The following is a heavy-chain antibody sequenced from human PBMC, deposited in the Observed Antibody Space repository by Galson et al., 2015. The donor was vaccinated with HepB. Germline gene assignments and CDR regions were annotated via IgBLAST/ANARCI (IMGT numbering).Heavy chain of an antibody. CDR1: GESFSGYY. D-gene: IGHD1-20*01. CDR3: TRGLNFAYFDL. J-gene: IGHJ2*01. V-gene: IGHV4-34*01. CDR2: IHHGGSA. Sequence: SETLSLTCAVYGESFSGYYWTWIRQPPGKGLEWIGEIHHGGSANYNPSLKSRVTISIDTSKNQFSLKLNSVTAADTAVYYCTRGLNFAYFDLWGRGTLVTVSS.